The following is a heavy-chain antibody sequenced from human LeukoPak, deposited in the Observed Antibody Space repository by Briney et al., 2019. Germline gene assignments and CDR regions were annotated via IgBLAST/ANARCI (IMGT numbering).Heavy chain of an antibody. Sequence: KPSETLSLTCTVSGGSINNNNYYWGWIRQPPGKGLEWIGSISYSGSTYYNSSLKSRLTMSVDTSKNQFSLNLSSVTAADTAVYYCARLYNSRSSGRGFTDYWGQGTLVTVSS. D-gene: IGHD3-10*01. V-gene: IGHV4-39*01. CDR3: ARLYNSRSSGRGFTDY. CDR2: ISYSGST. J-gene: IGHJ4*02. CDR1: GGSINNNNYY.